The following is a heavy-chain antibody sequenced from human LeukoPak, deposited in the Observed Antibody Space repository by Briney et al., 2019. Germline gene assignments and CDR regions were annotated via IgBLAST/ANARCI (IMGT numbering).Heavy chain of an antibody. Sequence: SETLSLTCAVSGYSISSGYYWGWIRQPPGKGLEWIGSIYHSGSTYYNPSLKSRVTISVDTSKNQFSLKPSSVTAADTAVYYCARVGITIFGVVIHYFDYWGQGTLVTVSS. CDR3: ARVGITIFGVVIHYFDY. V-gene: IGHV4-38-2*01. J-gene: IGHJ4*02. D-gene: IGHD3-3*01. CDR2: IYHSGST. CDR1: GYSISSGYY.